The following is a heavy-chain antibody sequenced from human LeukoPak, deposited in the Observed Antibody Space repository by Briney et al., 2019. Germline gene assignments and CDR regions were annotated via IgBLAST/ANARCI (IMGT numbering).Heavy chain of an antibody. Sequence: SVKVSCKASGGTFMRHSISWVRQAPGQGLEWMGGIIPILAAADYPQKYQGRVTITTDESTSTVFMELSSITSEDSAVYYCARAMAVTLGTYDAFDIWGQGTMVTVSS. CDR3: ARAMAVTLGTYDAFDI. CDR1: GGTFMRHS. V-gene: IGHV1-69*16. CDR2: IIPILAAA. J-gene: IGHJ3*02. D-gene: IGHD2-21*02.